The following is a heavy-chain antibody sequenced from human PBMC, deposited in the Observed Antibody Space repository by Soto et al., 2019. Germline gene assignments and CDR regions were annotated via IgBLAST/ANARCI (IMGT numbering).Heavy chain of an antibody. D-gene: IGHD3-3*01. CDR3: ARVTGPNYDFWSGYYPDYYYYGMDV. V-gene: IGHV1-69*06. Sequence: SVKVSCKASGGTFSSYAISWVRQAPGQGLEWMGGIIPIFGTANYAQKFQGRVTITADKSTSTAYMELSSLRSEDTAVYYCARVTGPNYDFWSGYYPDYYYYGMDVWGQGTTVTASS. J-gene: IGHJ6*02. CDR1: GGTFSSYA. CDR2: IIPIFGTA.